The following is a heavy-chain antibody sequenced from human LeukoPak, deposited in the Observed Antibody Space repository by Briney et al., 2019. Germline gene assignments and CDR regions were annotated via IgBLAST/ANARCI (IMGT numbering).Heavy chain of an antibody. J-gene: IGHJ4*02. D-gene: IGHD2-21*02. CDR2: IYNSGST. Sequence: SETLSLTCAVSDGSISSGGYSWNWIRQPPGKGLEWIGYIYNSGSTSYNPSLKSRVSLSVDTSKNLFSLTLNSMTAADTAVYYCARGWGPAYCGGDCHRHFDYWGQGTLVTVSS. V-gene: IGHV4-30-4*07. CDR3: ARGWGPAYCGGDCHRHFDY. CDR1: DGSISSGGYS.